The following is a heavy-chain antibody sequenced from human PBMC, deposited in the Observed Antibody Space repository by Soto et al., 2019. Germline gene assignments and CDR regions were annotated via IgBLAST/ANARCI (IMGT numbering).Heavy chain of an antibody. J-gene: IGHJ4*02. V-gene: IGHV3-74*01. CDR3: VRDFRSSDY. CDR1: GFTFSNYW. Sequence: GSLRLSCAASGFTFSNYWIHWVRQAPGKGPVWVSRINGVGTYTNYADSVKGRFSISRDNAENTVYLQMNSLRAEDTAVYYCVRDFRSSDYWGQGTLVTVSS. CDR2: INGVGTYT. D-gene: IGHD3-3*01.